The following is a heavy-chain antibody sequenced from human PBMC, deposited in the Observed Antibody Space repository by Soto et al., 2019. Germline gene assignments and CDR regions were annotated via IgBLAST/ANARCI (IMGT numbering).Heavy chain of an antibody. CDR2: IYYSGST. Sequence: QVQLQESGPGLVKPSETLSLTCTVSGGSISSYYWRWIRQPPGKGLEWIGYIYYSGSTNYNPSLKSRLTVPLGTSNDLPMQKLCSVPPAVAAVYCGARRVGVTLCYWGQGTLLTVSS. D-gene: IGHD2-8*01. CDR3: ARRVGVTLCY. V-gene: IGHV4-59*08. CDR1: GGSISSYY. J-gene: IGHJ4*02.